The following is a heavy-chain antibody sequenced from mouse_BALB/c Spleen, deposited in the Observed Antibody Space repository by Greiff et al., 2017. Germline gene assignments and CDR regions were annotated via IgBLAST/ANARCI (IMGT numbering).Heavy chain of an antibody. CDR2: INPSNGRT. D-gene: IGHD1-1*01. V-gene: IGHV1S81*02. CDR3: ARPPYYYGSSYWYFDV. J-gene: IGHJ1*01. CDR1: GYTFPSYW. Sequence: QVQLQQPGAELVKPGASVKLSCKASGYTFPSYWMHWVKQRPGQGLEWIGEINPSNGRTNYNEKFKSKATLTVDKSSSTAYMQLSSLTSEDSAVYYCARPPYYYGSSYWYFDVWGAGTTVTVSS.